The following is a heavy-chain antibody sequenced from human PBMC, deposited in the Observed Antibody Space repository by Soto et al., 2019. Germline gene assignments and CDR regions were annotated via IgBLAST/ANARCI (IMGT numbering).Heavy chain of an antibody. V-gene: IGHV2-26*01. CDR2: IFSNDDK. Sequence: SVPTLVNPTETLTLTCTFSGLSLNNDRLGVSWIRQPPGKALEWLAHIFSNDDKSYSTSLKSRLTISKDTSRSQVVLTMTNMDPVDSATYYCALIKDCSRTDCYLASFDPWGQGTLVTVSA. D-gene: IGHD2-2*01. CDR1: GLSLNNDRLG. CDR3: ALIKDCSRTDCYLASFDP. J-gene: IGHJ5*02.